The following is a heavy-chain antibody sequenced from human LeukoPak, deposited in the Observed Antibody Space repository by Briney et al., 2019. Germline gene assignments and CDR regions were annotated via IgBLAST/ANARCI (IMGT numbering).Heavy chain of an antibody. Sequence: GGSLRLSCAASGFTLSSYAMSWVRQAPGKGLEWVSAISGSGGSTYYADSVEGRFTISRDNSKNTLYLQMNSLRAEDTAVYYCAKDMVATSFDYWGQGTLVTVSS. D-gene: IGHD5-12*01. CDR2: ISGSGGST. CDR1: GFTLSSYA. J-gene: IGHJ4*02. CDR3: AKDMVATSFDY. V-gene: IGHV3-23*01.